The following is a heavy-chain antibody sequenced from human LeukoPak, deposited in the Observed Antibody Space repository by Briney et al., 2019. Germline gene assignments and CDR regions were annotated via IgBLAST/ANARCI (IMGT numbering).Heavy chain of an antibody. CDR2: IIPIFGTA. D-gene: IGHD6-13*01. Sequence: GASVKVSCKASGGTFSSYAISWVRQAPGQGLEWMGGIIPIFGTANYAQTFQGRVTITTDESTSTAYMELSSLRSEDTAVYYCARDGGIAAAGLYWGQGTLVTVSS. V-gene: IGHV1-69*05. CDR1: GGTFSSYA. J-gene: IGHJ4*02. CDR3: ARDGGIAAAGLY.